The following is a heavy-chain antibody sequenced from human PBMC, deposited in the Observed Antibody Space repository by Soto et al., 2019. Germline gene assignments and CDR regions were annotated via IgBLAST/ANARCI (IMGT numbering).Heavy chain of an antibody. CDR1: DGSISNFY. CDR3: ARAAVAHALYEMDV. D-gene: IGHD6-19*01. V-gene: IGHV4-59*01. CDR2: ISSSGNT. J-gene: IGHJ6*02. Sequence: SETLSLTCTVSDGSISNFYWSWIRQPPGKGLEWIGYISSSGNTNYNPSLQSRVSISVDTSKNQFSLNLTSVTAADTAVYYCARAAVAHALYEMDVWGQGTTVTVSS.